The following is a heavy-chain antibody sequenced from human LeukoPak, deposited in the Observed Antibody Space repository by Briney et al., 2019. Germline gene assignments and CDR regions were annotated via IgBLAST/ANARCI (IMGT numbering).Heavy chain of an antibody. CDR2: IKQDGSEK. V-gene: IGHV3-7*03. CDR3: AKGSVPVVAMNAFEI. J-gene: IGHJ3*02. Sequence: PGGSLRLSCAASGFTFSSYWMSWVRQAPGKGLEWVANIKQDGSEKYYVDSVKGRFTISRDNAKNSLYLQMNSLRAEDTAVYYCAKGSVPVVAMNAFEIWGQGTMVTVSS. CDR1: GFTFSSYW. D-gene: IGHD2-2*01.